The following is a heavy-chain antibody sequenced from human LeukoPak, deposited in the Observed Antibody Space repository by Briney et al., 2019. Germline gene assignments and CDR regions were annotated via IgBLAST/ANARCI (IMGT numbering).Heavy chain of an antibody. CDR2: IYYSGST. D-gene: IGHD2-2*01. Sequence: PSETLSLTCTVSGGSISSSYYWGWIRQPPGKGLEWIGSIYYSGSTYYNPSLKSRVTISVDTSKNQFSLKLSSVTAADTAVCYCARVVPAALNPYYFDYWGQGTLVTVSS. V-gene: IGHV4-39*07. J-gene: IGHJ4*02. CDR3: ARVVPAALNPYYFDY. CDR1: GGSISSSYY.